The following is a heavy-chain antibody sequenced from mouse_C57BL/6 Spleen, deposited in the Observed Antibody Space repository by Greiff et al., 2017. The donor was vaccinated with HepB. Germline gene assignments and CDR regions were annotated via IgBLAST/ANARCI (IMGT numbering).Heavy chain of an antibody. CDR1: GYAFSSSW. V-gene: IGHV1-82*01. Sequence: VQLQQSGPELVKPGASVKISCKASGYAFSSSWMNWVKQRPGKGLEWIGRIYPGDGDTNYNGKFKGKATLTADKSSSTAYMQLSSLTSEDSAVYFCAREGGVRWYFDVWGTGTTVTVSS. J-gene: IGHJ1*03. CDR2: IYPGDGDT. CDR3: AREGGVRWYFDV.